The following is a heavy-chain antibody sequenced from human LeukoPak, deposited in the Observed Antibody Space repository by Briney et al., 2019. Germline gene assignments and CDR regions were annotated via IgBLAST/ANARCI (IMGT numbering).Heavy chain of an antibody. CDR2: ISGDGAGS. CDR1: GFTFSNYA. Sequence: PGGSLRLSCAASGFTFSNYALTWARQAPGKGLEWVSSISGDGAGSYSADSVKGRFSISRDNSESTLYLQMNSLRVEDTAVYYCARDHWLGTAVVTQADSWGQGTLVTVSS. D-gene: IGHD4-23*01. J-gene: IGHJ4*02. CDR3: ARDHWLGTAVVTQADS. V-gene: IGHV3-23*01.